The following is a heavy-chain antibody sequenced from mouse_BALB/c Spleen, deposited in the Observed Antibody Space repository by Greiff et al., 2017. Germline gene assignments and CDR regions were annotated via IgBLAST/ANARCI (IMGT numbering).Heavy chain of an antibody. V-gene: IGHV1-5*01. CDR3: TRGGYYGSSYAMDY. CDR1: GYTFTSYW. CDR2: IYPGNSDT. J-gene: IGHJ4*01. Sequence: VQLKQSGTVLARPGASVKMSCKASGYTFTSYWMHWVKQRPGQGLEWIGAIYPGNSDTSYNQKFKGKAKLTAVTSTSTAYMELSSLTNEDSAVYYCTRGGYYGSSYAMDYWGQGTSVTVSS. D-gene: IGHD1-1*01.